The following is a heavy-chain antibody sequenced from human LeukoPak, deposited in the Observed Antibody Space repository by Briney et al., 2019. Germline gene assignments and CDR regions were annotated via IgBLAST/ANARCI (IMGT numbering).Heavy chain of an antibody. CDR1: GFTFSRYW. Sequence: GGSLRLSCAATGFTFSRYWMHWVRQGPGKGLVWVSLISSDGSTTTYADSVKGRFTISRDNAKNTLYLQMNSLRAEDTAVYYCARDTITAPGDLDYWGQGTLVTVPS. V-gene: IGHV3-74*01. J-gene: IGHJ4*02. CDR2: ISSDGSTT. D-gene: IGHD6-13*01. CDR3: ARDTITAPGDLDY.